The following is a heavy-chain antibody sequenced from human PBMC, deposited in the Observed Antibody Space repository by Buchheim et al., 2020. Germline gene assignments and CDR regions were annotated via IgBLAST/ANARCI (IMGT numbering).Heavy chain of an antibody. CDR2: IKQDGSEK. J-gene: IGHJ5*02. V-gene: IGHV3-7*01. D-gene: IGHD3-10*01. CDR3: ARVHWFGGGRGFDP. CDR1: GFTFSDYR. Sequence: EVQLVESGGGLVKPGGSLRLSCAASGFTFSDYRMDWVRQAPGKGLEWVANIKQDGSEKYYVDSVKGRFTISRDNAKNSLYLQMNSLRAEDTAVYYCARVHWFGGGRGFDPWGQGTL.